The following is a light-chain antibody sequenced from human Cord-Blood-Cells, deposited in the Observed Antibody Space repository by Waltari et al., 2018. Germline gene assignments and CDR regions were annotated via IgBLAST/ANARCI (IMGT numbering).Light chain of an antibody. Sequence: QSALTQPASVSGSPGQSITISCTGTSSDVGGYNHVSWYQQQPGKAPKLRIYDVSNRPSGVSNRFSGSKSGNTASLTISGLQAEDEADYYCSSYTSSSTLGVFGTGTKVTVL. CDR2: DVS. CDR3: SSYTSSSTLGV. CDR1: SSDVGGYNH. J-gene: IGLJ1*01. V-gene: IGLV2-14*01.